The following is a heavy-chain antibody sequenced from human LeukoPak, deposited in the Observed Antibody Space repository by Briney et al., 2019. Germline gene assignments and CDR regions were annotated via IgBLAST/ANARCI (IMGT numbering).Heavy chain of an antibody. D-gene: IGHD2-2*01. V-gene: IGHV3-48*03. Sequence: PGGSLRLSCAASGFTFSSYEMNWVRQAPGKGLEWVSDISSSGRIIYYADSVKGRFTISRDNTKNSLYQQMNSLRAEDTAVYYCARVSRYANDYWGQGTLVTVSS. J-gene: IGHJ4*02. CDR1: GFTFSSYE. CDR3: ARVSRYANDY. CDR2: ISSSGRII.